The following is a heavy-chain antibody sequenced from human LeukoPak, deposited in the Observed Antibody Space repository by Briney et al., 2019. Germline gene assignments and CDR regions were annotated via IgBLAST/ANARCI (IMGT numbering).Heavy chain of an antibody. J-gene: IGHJ1*01. CDR2: IKQDGSEK. V-gene: IGHV3-7*03. CDR3: AIGGNSIGSYFQH. D-gene: IGHD4-23*01. Sequence: GSLRLSCAASGFTFSSYWMSWVRQAPGKGLEWVANIKQDGSEKYYVDSVKGRFTISRDNAKNSLYLQMNSLRAEDTALYYCAIGGNSIGSYFQHWGQGTLVTVSS. CDR1: GFTFSSYW.